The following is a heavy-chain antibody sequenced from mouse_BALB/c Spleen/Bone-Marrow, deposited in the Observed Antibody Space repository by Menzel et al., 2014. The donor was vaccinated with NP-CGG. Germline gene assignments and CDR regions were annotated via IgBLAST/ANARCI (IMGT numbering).Heavy chain of an antibody. CDR1: GYTFTSYT. V-gene: IGHV1-4*01. Sequence: VQLQQSGAELARPGASVKMSCKASGYTFTSYTIHWVKQRPGQGLEWIGYINPSSDYTNYNQKFKDKATLTADKSSSTAYMQLSSLTSEDSAVYYCAREGLRAWFVYWGQGTLGTVSA. CDR2: INPSSDYT. D-gene: IGHD2-4*01. J-gene: IGHJ3*01. CDR3: AREGLRAWFVY.